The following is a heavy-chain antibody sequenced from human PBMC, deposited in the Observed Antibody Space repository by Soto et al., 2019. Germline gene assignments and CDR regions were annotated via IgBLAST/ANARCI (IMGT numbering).Heavy chain of an antibody. J-gene: IGHJ4*02. CDR1: GFTFSSYG. Sequence: GGSLRLSCAASGFTFSSYGMHWVRQAPGKGLEWVAVISYDGSNKYYADSVKGRFTISRDNSKNTLYLQMNSLRAEDTAVYYCAVPRSGYYRGPIDYWGQGTLVTVSS. CDR3: AVPRSGYYRGPIDY. V-gene: IGHV3-30*03. D-gene: IGHD3-22*01. CDR2: ISYDGSNK.